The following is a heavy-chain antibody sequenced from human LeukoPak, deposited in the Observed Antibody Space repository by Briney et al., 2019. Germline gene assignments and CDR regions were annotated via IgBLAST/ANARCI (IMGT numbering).Heavy chain of an antibody. CDR3: VRGRDGSF. V-gene: IGHV3-7*01. CDR2: IKYDESEK. CDR1: GFTFSSYS. D-gene: IGHD5-24*01. Sequence: GGSLRLSCAASGFTFSSYSMNWVRQAPGKGLEWVANIKYDESEKYLVESVKGRFTISRDNAQNSLFLQMDSLRVEDTAVYYCVRGRDGSFWGRGTQVTVSS. J-gene: IGHJ4*02.